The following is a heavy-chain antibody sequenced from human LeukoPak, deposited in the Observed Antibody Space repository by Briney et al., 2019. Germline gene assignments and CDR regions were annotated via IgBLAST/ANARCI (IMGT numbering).Heavy chain of an antibody. CDR3: ASTVRGVIGDY. CDR2: ISSSGSTI. CDR1: GFTFSSYA. J-gene: IGHJ4*02. V-gene: IGHV3-11*01. D-gene: IGHD3-10*01. Sequence: GGSLRLSCAASGFTFSSYAMSWIRQAPGKGLEWVSYISSSGSTIYYADSVKGRFTISRDNAKNSLYLQMNSLRAEDTAVYYCASTVRGVIGDYWGQGTLVTVSS.